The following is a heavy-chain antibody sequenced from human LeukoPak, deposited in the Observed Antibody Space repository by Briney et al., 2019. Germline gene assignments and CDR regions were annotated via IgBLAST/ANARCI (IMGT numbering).Heavy chain of an antibody. CDR3: ATSGPGVSPFDI. CDR2: ISAGNGNT. CDR1: GYTFTSYA. Sequence: GASVKVSCKASGYTFTSYAMHWVRQAPGQRLEWMGWISAGNGNTKYSQKFQGRVTITRDTSASTAYMELSSLRSEDTAVYYCATSGPGVSPFDIWGQGTMVTVSS. J-gene: IGHJ3*02. V-gene: IGHV1-3*01. D-gene: IGHD1-26*01.